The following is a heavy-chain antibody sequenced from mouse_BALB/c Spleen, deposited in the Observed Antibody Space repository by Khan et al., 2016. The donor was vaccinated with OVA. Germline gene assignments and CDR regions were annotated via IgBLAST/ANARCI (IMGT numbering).Heavy chain of an antibody. D-gene: IGHD4-1*01. CDR2: ISSGGDYT. V-gene: IGHV5-6*01. J-gene: IGHJ3*01. Sequence: EVELVESGGHLVKPGGSLKLSCAAFGFSFSSYSMSWVRQTPDKGLEWIASISSGGDYTYYPDIVTGRFTISRDNAKNTLYLEMSSLKFEDTAMYYCASHLTGSFAYWGQGTLVTVSA. CDR3: ASHLTGSFAY. CDR1: GFSFSSYS.